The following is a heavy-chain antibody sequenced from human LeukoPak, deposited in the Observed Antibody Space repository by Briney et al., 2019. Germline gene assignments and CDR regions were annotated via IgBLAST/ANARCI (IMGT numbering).Heavy chain of an antibody. CDR2: LGAGDSIS. Sequence: PGESLRLSCAASGLTFSSYAMSWVRQAPGKGLEWVSGLGAGDSISHYADSVKGRFTISTDTSKNTLHLQMNGLRAEDTAVYYCAKGGLGDYNAVFDYWGQGTLVTVSS. D-gene: IGHD4/OR15-4a*01. V-gene: IGHV3-23*01. CDR3: AKGGLGDYNAVFDY. J-gene: IGHJ4*02. CDR1: GLTFSSYA.